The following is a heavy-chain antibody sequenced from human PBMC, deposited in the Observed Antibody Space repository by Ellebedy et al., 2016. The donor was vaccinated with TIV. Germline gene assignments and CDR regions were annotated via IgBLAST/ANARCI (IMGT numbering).Heavy chain of an antibody. CDR3: ASLYGDYVSGSY. CDR2: IFYTGST. V-gene: IGHV4-39*01. J-gene: IGHJ4*02. Sequence: MPSETLSLTCTVSGGSISRSRYYWGWVRQPPGKGLEWIGNIFYTGSTNQNTSLTSRVTMSVDTSRNQFSLKLSSVTAADTAVYFCASLYGDYVSGSYWGQGALVTVSS. D-gene: IGHD4-17*01. CDR1: GGSISRSRYY.